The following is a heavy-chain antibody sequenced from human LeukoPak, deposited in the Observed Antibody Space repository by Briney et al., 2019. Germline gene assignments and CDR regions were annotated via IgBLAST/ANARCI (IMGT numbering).Heavy chain of an antibody. J-gene: IGHJ6*02. CDR3: AKVPAVLGYYYYGMDV. CDR2: ISGSGGST. CDR1: GFTFSSYA. V-gene: IGHV3-23*01. Sequence: PGGSLRLSCAASGFTFSSYAMSWVRQAPGKGLEWVSAISGSGGSTYYADSVKGRFTISRDNSKNTLYLQMNSLRAEDTAVYYCAKVPAVLGYYYYGMDVWGQGTTVTVSS.